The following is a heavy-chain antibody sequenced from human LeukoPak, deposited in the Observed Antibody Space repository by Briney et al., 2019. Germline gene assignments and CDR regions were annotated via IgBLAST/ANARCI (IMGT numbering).Heavy chain of an antibody. V-gene: IGHV1-18*01. CDR3: AREGPGNQLLPRGWFDP. Sequence: ASVKVSCKASGYTFTSYGISWVRQAPGQGLEWMGWISAYNGNTNYAQKLQGRVTMTTDTSTSTAYMELRSLRSDDTAVYYCAREGPGNQLLPRGWFDPWGQGTLVTVSS. CDR1: GYTFTSYG. CDR2: ISAYNGNT. D-gene: IGHD2-2*01. J-gene: IGHJ5*02.